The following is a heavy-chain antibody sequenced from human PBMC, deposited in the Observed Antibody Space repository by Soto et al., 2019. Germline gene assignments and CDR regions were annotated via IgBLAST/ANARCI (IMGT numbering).Heavy chain of an antibody. CDR3: ARLDWVGSQLARGEYYYDTGGYYYYGMDV. J-gene: IGHJ6*02. V-gene: IGHV3-21*01. CDR1: GFTFSTYD. CDR2: ISSSSSYI. Sequence: EVQLVESGGGLVQPGGSLRLSCAASGFTFSTYDMHWVRQAPGKGLEWVSSISSSSSYIYYADSVKGRFTISRDNAKNSLYLQMNSLRAEDTAVYYCARLDWVGSQLARGEYYYDTGGYYYYGMDVWGQGTTVTVSS. D-gene: IGHD3-22*01.